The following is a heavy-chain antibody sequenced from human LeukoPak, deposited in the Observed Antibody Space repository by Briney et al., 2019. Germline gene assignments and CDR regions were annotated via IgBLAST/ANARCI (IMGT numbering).Heavy chain of an antibody. Sequence: SETLSLTCSVSAGSISTYYWTWVRQPPGQGLEWIGYIYYTGSTNYNPSLKSRVTISVDTSKNQFSLKLSSVTAADTAVYYCARVYGSGYDFRGAFDIWGQGTMVTVSS. D-gene: IGHD5-12*01. CDR1: AGSISTYY. V-gene: IGHV4-59*01. J-gene: IGHJ3*02. CDR2: IYYTGST. CDR3: ARVYGSGYDFRGAFDI.